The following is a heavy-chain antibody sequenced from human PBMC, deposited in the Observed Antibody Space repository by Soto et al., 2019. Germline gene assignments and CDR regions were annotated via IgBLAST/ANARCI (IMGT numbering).Heavy chain of an antibody. Sequence: ASVKVSCKASGYTFTGYYMHWVRQAPGQGLEWMGWVNPNSGGTNYAQKFQGRVTMTRDTSISTAYMELSRLRSDDTAVYYCAREWVEQPVNDYWGQGTLVTVSS. D-gene: IGHD6-13*01. CDR1: GYTFTGYY. CDR2: VNPNSGGT. CDR3: AREWVEQPVNDY. V-gene: IGHV1-2*02. J-gene: IGHJ4*02.